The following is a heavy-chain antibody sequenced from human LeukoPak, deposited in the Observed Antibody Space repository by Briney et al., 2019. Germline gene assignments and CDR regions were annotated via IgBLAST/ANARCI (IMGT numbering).Heavy chain of an antibody. CDR2: IKPNSGDT. J-gene: IGHJ5*02. D-gene: IGHD6-13*01. CDR1: GYTFTGYY. CDR3: ARWAQQQLENWFDP. Sequence: ASVKVSCNASGYTFTGYYMHWVRRGPGQGLEWMGWIKPNSGDTRSAQKFQGRVIMTRDASTGTAYMELSSLRYDDTAVYYCARWAQQQLENWFDPWGQGTLVTVSS. V-gene: IGHV1-2*02.